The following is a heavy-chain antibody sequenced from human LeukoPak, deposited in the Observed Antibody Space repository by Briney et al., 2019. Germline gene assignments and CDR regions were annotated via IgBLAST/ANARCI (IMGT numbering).Heavy chain of an antibody. CDR1: GFTFSSYG. V-gene: IGHV3-21*01. D-gene: IGHD3-3*01. CDR3: AREDGRGYDFWSGYSSAFDI. Sequence: GGSLRLSCAASGFTFSSYGMNWVRQAPGKGLEWVSSISSSSSYIYYADSVKGRFTISRDNAKNSLYLQMNSLRAEGTAVYYCAREDGRGYDFWSGYSSAFDIWGQGTMVTVSS. J-gene: IGHJ3*02. CDR2: ISSSSSYI.